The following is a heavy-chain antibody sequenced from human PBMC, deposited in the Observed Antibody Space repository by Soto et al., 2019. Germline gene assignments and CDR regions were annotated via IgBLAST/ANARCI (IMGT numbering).Heavy chain of an antibody. CDR3: ASGYCYKGVCYTVAGGDV. CDR2: IIPIFDTT. Sequence: ASVKVSCKASGGTFSSYAFSWVRQAPGQGLEWMGGIIPIFDTTSYAQQFQGRLTITADESTSTAYMELSSLRSDDTAVYYCASGYCYKGVCYTVAGGDVWGQGTTVTVSS. J-gene: IGHJ6*02. CDR1: GGTFSSYA. D-gene: IGHD2-8*01. V-gene: IGHV1-69*13.